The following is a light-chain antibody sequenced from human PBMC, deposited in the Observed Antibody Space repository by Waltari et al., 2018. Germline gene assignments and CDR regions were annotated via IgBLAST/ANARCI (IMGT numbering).Light chain of an antibody. CDR2: NVS. J-gene: IGLJ3*02. Sequence: QSALTQPASVSGPPGQSITIPCTGTRSDVGCYKYVTWYQQHPGKPTNLMMYNVSKRPSGVSNRFSGSKSGNTASLTISGLQAEDEADYYCCSYAGSTTSVVFGGGTKVTVL. V-gene: IGLV2-23*02. CDR1: RSDVGCYKY. CDR3: CSYAGSTTSVV.